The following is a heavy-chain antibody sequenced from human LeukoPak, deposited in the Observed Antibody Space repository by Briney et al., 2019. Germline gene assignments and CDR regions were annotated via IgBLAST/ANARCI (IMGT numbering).Heavy chain of an antibody. D-gene: IGHD3-16*02. V-gene: IGHV3-23*01. J-gene: IGHJ4*02. CDR3: EKDGGRYRFDY. CDR1: GFTFSSYD. CDR2: ISGSGGST. Sequence: GGSLRLSCAASGFTFSSYDMHWVRQAPGKGLEWVSAISGSGGSTYYADSVKGRFTISRDNSKNSLYLQMNSLRVEDTAVYFCEKDGGRYRFDYWGQGTLVTVSS.